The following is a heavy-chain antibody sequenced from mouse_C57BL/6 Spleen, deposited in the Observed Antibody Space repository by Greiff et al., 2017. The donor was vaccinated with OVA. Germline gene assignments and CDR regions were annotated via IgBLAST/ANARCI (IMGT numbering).Heavy chain of an antibody. J-gene: IGHJ4*01. CDR1: GYTFTDYN. V-gene: IGHV1-22*01. Sequence: VQLQQSGPELVKPGASVKMSCKASGYTFTDYNMHWVKQSHGKSLEWIGYINPNNGGTSYNQKFKGKATLTVNKSSSTAYMGLRSLTSEDSAVYYCALGRGYYYAMDYWGQGTSVTVSS. CDR2: INPNNGGT. D-gene: IGHD4-1*01. CDR3: ALGRGYYYAMDY.